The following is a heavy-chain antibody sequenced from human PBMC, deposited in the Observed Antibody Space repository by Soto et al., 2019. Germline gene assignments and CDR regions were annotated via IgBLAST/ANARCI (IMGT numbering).Heavy chain of an antibody. CDR3: ARGPENYYDSSGYYYASFDY. J-gene: IGHJ4*02. CDR2: IIPIFVTA. D-gene: IGHD3-22*01. CDR1: GGTFSSYA. Sequence: QVQLVQSGAEVKKPGSSVKVSCKASGGTFSSYAISWVRQAPGQGLEWMGGIIPIFVTANYAQKFQGRVTITADESKSTAYMELSSLRSEDTAVYYCARGPENYYDSSGYYYASFDYWGQGTLVTVSS. V-gene: IGHV1-69*01.